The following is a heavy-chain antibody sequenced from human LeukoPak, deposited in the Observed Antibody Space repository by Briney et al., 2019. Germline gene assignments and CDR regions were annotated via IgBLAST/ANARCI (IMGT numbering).Heavy chain of an antibody. J-gene: IGHJ4*02. CDR2: IYHSGST. V-gene: IGHV4-39*07. CDR1: GGSISSSSYY. D-gene: IGHD3-10*01. CDR3: ARGRSAPVGFGAPPGSY. Sequence: SETLSLTCTVSGGSISSSSYYWGWIRQPPGKGLEWIGSIYHSGSTYYNPSLKSRVTISVDTSKNQFSLKLSSVTAADTAVYYCARGRSAPVGFGAPPGSYWGQGTLVTVSS.